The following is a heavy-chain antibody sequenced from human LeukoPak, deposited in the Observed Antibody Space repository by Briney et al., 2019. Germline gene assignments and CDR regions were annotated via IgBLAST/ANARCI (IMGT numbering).Heavy chain of an antibody. V-gene: IGHV1-46*01. Sequence: GASVKVSCKASGYTFTTYYMHWLRQAPGHGLEWMGIINPSGASTSYAQKFQGRVTMTEDTSTDTAYMELSSLRSEDTAVYYCATMDYYDSSGTLPLDYWGQGTLVTVSS. J-gene: IGHJ4*02. D-gene: IGHD3-22*01. CDR2: INPSGAST. CDR1: GYTFTTYY. CDR3: ATMDYYDSSGTLPLDY.